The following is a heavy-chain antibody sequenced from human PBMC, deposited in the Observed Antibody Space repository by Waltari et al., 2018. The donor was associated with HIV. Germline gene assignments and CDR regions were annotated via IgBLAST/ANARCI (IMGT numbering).Heavy chain of an antibody. CDR2: INRGGVI. Sequence: QLQQCGAGLLRPSETLSLSCAVYSGSFGGNFWTWVRQPPGKGLEWFGEINRGGVINYNPSLKNRVTLSVDAAKNQFSLKLTSVTATDTALYYCAKLNITATGTKFESWGQGTLVTVSS. D-gene: IGHD6-13*01. J-gene: IGHJ4*02. CDR1: SGSFGGNF. V-gene: IGHV4-34*02. CDR3: AKLNITATGTKFES.